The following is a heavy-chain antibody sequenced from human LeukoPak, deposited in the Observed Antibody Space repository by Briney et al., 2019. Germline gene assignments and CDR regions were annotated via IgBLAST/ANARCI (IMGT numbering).Heavy chain of an antibody. D-gene: IGHD5-18*01. V-gene: IGHV3-11*04. CDR3: ALSFWGYSYGGDV. CDR2: ISSSGSTI. J-gene: IGHJ6*04. CDR1: GFAFSDYY. Sequence: PGGSLRLSCAASGFAFSDYYMSWIRQAPEKGLEWVSYISSSGSTIYYADSVKGRFTISRDNAKNSLYLQMNSLRAEDTAVYYCALSFWGYSYGGDVWGKGTTVTVSS.